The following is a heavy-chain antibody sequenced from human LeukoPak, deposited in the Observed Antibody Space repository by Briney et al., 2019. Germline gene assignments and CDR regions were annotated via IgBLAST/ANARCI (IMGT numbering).Heavy chain of an antibody. CDR2: INAGNGNT. V-gene: IGHV1-3*01. CDR1: GYTFTSYA. Sequence: ASVKVSCKASGYTFTSYAMHWVRQAPGQRLEWMGWINAGNGNTKYSQKFQGRVTITRDTSASTAYMELSGLRSEDTAVYYCARGDGYNAPFDYWGQGTLVTVSS. J-gene: IGHJ4*02. CDR3: ARGDGYNAPFDY. D-gene: IGHD5-24*01.